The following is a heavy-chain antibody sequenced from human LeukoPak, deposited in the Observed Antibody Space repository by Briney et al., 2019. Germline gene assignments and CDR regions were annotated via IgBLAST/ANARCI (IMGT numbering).Heavy chain of an antibody. V-gene: IGHV3-74*01. D-gene: IGHD6-6*01. Sequence: QAGGSLRLSCAGSGFTFSSYWMHWVRQAPGKGLVWVSRINTDGSSTSYADSVKGRFTISRDNAKNTLYLQMNSLRAEDTAVYYCALRGDSSSFDPWGQGTLVTVSS. CDR1: GFTFSSYW. CDR2: INTDGSST. J-gene: IGHJ5*02. CDR3: ALRGDSSSFDP.